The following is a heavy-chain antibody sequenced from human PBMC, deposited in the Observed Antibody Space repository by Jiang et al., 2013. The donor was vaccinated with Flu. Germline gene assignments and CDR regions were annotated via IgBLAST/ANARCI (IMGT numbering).Heavy chain of an antibody. Sequence: GSGLVKPSQTLSLTCTVSGGSISSGGYYWNWIRQPAGKGLEWIGRIYTSGSTNYNPSLKSRVTISVDTSKNQFSLKLSSVTAADTAVYYCARDLGSLYAFDIWGQGTMVTVSS. CDR3: ARDLGSLYAFDI. CDR1: GGSISSGGYY. V-gene: IGHV4-61*02. D-gene: IGHD2-15*01. CDR2: IYTSGST. J-gene: IGHJ3*02.